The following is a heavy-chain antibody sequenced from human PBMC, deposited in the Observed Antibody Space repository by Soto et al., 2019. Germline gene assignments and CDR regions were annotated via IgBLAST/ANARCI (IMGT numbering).Heavy chain of an antibody. D-gene: IGHD4-17*01. CDR1: GFTFSSYG. V-gene: IGHV3-30*18. CDR3: AKDSDYGDYVVDY. Sequence: EESLRLSCAASGFTFSSYGMHWVRQAPGKGLEWVAVISYDGSNKYYADSVKGRFTISRDNSKNTLYLQMNSLRAEDTAVYYCAKDSDYGDYVVDYWGQGTLVTVSS. J-gene: IGHJ4*02. CDR2: ISYDGSNK.